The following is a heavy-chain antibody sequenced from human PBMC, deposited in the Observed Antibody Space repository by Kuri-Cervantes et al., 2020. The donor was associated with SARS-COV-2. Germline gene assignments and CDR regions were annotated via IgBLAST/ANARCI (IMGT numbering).Heavy chain of an antibody. J-gene: IGHJ5*02. CDR1: GFTFSSYG. V-gene: IGHV3-30*03. D-gene: IGHD1-26*01. CDR3: AEGHSGT. CDR2: ISYDGSNK. Sequence: GESLKISCAASGFTFSSYGMHWVRQAPGKGLEWVAVISYDGSNKYYADSVKGRFTISRDNSKNTLYLQMNSLRAEDTAVYYCAEGHSGTWGQGTLVTVSS.